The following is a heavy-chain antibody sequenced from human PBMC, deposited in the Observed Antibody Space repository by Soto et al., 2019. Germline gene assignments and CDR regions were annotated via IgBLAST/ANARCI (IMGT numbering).Heavy chain of an antibody. V-gene: IGHV1-69*01. D-gene: IGHD3-10*01. CDR3: ARVLYYGSGSYSPYGMDV. CDR2: VSPPFRTS. CDR1: GVSFNNNG. Sequence: QVRLVQSGAEVKKPGSSVKVSCKTSGVSFNNNGIGWVRQAPGHGLEWMGGVSPPFRTSNYARKLQRRISITADASTGTVNMELSSLTSEDTAQYYCARVLYYGSGSYSPYGMDVWGQGTTVTVSS. J-gene: IGHJ6*02.